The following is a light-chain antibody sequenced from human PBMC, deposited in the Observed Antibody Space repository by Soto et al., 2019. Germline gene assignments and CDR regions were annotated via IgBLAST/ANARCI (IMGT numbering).Light chain of an antibody. V-gene: IGLV1-51*01. CDR1: KSNIGNNY. J-gene: IGLJ1*01. CDR3: GTWDSSLSVVV. CDR2: DNI. Sequence: QSVLTQPPSVSAAPGQKVTISCPGSKSNIGNNYVSWYQQLPGTGPKLVIYDNIYRPSGIPDRFSGSKSGTSATLGITGLQNGDDADYYCGTWDSSLSVVVFGTGTKVTV.